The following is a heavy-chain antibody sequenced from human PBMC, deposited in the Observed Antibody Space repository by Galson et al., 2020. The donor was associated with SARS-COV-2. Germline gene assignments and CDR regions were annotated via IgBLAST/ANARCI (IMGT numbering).Heavy chain of an antibody. CDR1: GFTLGDHY. Sequence: GGSPIPPCTAAGFTLGDHYMDWVRQAAGKGLELVGRIRKKDADYSTEYDASVKGRFTISRDDSKNSVYLQMNGLKTEDSAVYYCSRDWEGTGDYWGQGTLVSVCS. D-gene: IGHD3-10*01. CDR2: IRKKDADYST. V-gene: IGHV3-72*01. CDR3: SRDWEGTGDY. J-gene: IGHJ4*02.